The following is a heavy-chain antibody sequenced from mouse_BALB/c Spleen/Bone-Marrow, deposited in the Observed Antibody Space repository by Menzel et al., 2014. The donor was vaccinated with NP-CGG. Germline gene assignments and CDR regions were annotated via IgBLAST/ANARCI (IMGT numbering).Heavy chain of an antibody. J-gene: IGHJ2*01. CDR1: GYSITSGYY. Sequence: ESGPGLVKPSQSLSLTCSVTGYSITSGYYWNWIRQFPGNKLEWMGYISYDGSNNYNPSLKNRISITRDTSKNQFLLKLNSVTTEGTATYYCARDRYFDYWGQGTTLTVSS. CDR3: ARDRYFDY. CDR2: ISYDGSN. V-gene: IGHV3-6*02.